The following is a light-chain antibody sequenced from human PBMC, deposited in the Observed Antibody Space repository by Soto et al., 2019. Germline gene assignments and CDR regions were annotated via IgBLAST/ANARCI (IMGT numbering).Light chain of an antibody. CDR1: QDIRIF. V-gene: IGKV3-11*01. CDR2: NAS. CDR3: QQSYHWPPLT. J-gene: IGKJ4*01. Sequence: EIVLTQSPATLSLSPGDSANLSCKASQDIRIFLDWYQQKPGQAPRLLIYNASQRATGIPARFAGSGSGTEFTLTISSLGPEDFAVYYFQQSYHWPPLTFGGGTKVDIK.